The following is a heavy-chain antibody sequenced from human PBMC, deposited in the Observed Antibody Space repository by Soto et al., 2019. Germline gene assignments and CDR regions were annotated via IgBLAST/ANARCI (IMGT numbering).Heavy chain of an antibody. V-gene: IGHV3-64D*06. Sequence: XESLRLSCSVSGFTLSSYAMHWVRQAPGKGLEYAASISSNGGSTYYADSVKGRFIISRDNSKNTLYLQMSSLRAEDTAVYYCVKDRYVDYWGQGALVTVSS. CDR2: ISSNGGST. CDR1: GFTLSSYA. CDR3: VKDRYVDY. J-gene: IGHJ4*02.